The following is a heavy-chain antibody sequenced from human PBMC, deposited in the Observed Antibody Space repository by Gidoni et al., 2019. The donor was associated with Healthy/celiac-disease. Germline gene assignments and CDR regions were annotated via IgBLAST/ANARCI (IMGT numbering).Heavy chain of an antibody. V-gene: IGHV3-53*04. J-gene: IGHJ4*02. D-gene: IGHD4-17*01. CDR3: ATSYAYGDPFDY. Sequence: VQLVASGGGLVQPWGSLRLSCASTGFTVSSNYMSWVRQAPGKGLEWVSVIYSGGSTCYADYLKSRFTISKHNSKNTLYLQINSLRAEDTAVYYCATSYAYGDPFDYWDQGTLVTVSS. CDR1: GFTVSSNY. CDR2: IYSGGST.